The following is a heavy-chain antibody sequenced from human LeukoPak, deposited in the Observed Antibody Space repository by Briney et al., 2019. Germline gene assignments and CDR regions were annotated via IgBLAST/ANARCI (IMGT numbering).Heavy chain of an antibody. Sequence: ASVKVSCKASGYTFTGYYMHWVRQAPGQGLEWMGWINPNNITTYAQKFQGRVTMTRDTSISTAYMELSRLRSDDTAVYYCARTMAYCGGDCYSPFDYWGQGTLVTVSS. D-gene: IGHD2-21*02. CDR3: ARTMAYCGGDCYSPFDY. V-gene: IGHV1-2*02. J-gene: IGHJ4*02. CDR2: INPNNIT. CDR1: GYTFTGYY.